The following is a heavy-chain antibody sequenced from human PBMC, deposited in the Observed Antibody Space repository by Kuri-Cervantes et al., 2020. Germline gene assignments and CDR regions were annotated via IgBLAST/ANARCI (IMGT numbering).Heavy chain of an antibody. CDR1: GFAFSSYW. J-gene: IGHJ4*02. D-gene: IGHD3-10*01. CDR3: ATDAYSSGSDYFDD. Sequence: GESLKISCAGSGFAFSSYWMHWVRQAPGKGLVWVSRINSDGSSTTYADSVKGRFTISRDNSKNTLYLQMNSLRPEDTAVYYCATDAYSSGSDYFDDWGQGTLVTVSS. CDR2: INSDGSST. V-gene: IGHV3-74*01.